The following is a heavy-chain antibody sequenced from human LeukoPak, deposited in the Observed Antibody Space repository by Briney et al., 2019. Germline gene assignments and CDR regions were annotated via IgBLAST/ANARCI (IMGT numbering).Heavy chain of an antibody. J-gene: IGHJ4*02. V-gene: IGHV3-30*03. CDR1: GFSLSEYG. CDR2: VSYDGGHK. Sequence: GGSLRLSCVGSGFSLSEYGIHWVRQAPGKGLEWVALVSYDGGHKYYADSVKCRFPISRDTSSDTVSLQMNSGRVEDTAVYYCARDRINMMVLGHDSGLDFWGQGTLVTVSS. CDR3: ARDRINMMVLGHDSGLDF. D-gene: IGHD3-22*01.